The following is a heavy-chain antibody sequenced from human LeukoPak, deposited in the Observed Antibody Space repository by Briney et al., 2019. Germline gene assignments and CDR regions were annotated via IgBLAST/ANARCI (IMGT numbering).Heavy chain of an antibody. V-gene: IGHV4-59*01. D-gene: IGHD3-10*01. CDR2: IYYSGSST. Sequence: PSKTLSLTCTVSGGSMSGFFWTWIRQPPGRELEWIGSIYYSGSSTKYNPSLKSRVTISVDTSKSQFSLTLNSATAADTAVYYCARTSRHFYGSGTNLTPWPAGMDVWGQGTTVTVSS. J-gene: IGHJ6*02. CDR3: ARTSRHFYGSGTNLTPWPAGMDV. CDR1: GGSMSGFF.